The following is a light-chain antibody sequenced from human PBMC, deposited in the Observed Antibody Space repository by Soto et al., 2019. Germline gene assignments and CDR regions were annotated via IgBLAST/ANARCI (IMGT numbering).Light chain of an antibody. V-gene: IGLV4-69*01. CDR2: LTSDGSH. CDR3: QTWGTGTVV. CDR1: SGHSSYA. J-gene: IGLJ2*01. Sequence: QLVLTQSPSASASVGPSVKLTCTLSSGHSSYAIAWHQQQPEKGPRYLMKLTSDGSHSKGDGIPDRFSGSSSGAERYLTISSLQSEDEADYYCQTWGTGTVVFGGGTKLTVL.